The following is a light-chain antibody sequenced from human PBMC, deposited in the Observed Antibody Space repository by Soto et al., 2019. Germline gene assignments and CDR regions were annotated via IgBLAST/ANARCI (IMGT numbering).Light chain of an antibody. CDR2: AAS. CDR1: QSISSY. CDR3: QQSYSTPLT. J-gene: IGKJ4*01. V-gene: IGKV1-39*01. Sequence: DIQMTQSPSSLSASVGDRVTITCRASQSISSYLNWYQQKPGKAPKLLIYAASSLQSGVPSRFSGSGSGTDFTLTIISLQPEDVATYYCQQSYSTPLTFGGGTKVEIK.